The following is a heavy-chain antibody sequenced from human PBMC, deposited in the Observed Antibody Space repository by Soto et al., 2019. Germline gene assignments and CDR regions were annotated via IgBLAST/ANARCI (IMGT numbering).Heavy chain of an antibody. D-gene: IGHD4-4*01. CDR1: GFTFSRDW. V-gene: IGHV3-74*01. Sequence: EVQLVESGGGLVQTGGSLRLSCAASGFTFSRDWMHWVRQAPGKGLVWVSHLNRDGSSTSYADSVNGRFTISRDNARNTLFLQMNSLRDEDTAVYYCARGLKWGLFDYWGQGTLVTVSS. J-gene: IGHJ4*02. CDR2: LNRDGSST. CDR3: ARGLKWGLFDY.